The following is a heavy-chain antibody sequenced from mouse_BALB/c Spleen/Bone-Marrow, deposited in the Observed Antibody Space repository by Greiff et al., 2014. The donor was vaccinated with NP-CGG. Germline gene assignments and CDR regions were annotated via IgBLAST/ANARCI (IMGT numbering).Heavy chain of an antibody. D-gene: IGHD1-1*01. CDR1: GFTFSSCA. CDR3: AAITTVAY. V-gene: IGHV5-6-5*01. J-gene: IGHJ2*01. CDR2: ISSGGTT. Sequence: VQLKQSGGGLVKPGGSLKLSCAASGFTFSSCALSWVRRTPEKRLEWVASISSGGTTYYQVSVKGRFTISRDNARNILYLQMSSLGSEDTAIFYCAAITTVAYWGQGTILTVTS.